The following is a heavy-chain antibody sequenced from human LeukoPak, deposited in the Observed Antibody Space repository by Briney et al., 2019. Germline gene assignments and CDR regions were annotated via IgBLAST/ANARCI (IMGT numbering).Heavy chain of an antibody. CDR3: AKDATGFSDFDY. CDR2: ISYDGSNK. D-gene: IGHD3-9*01. V-gene: IGHV3-30*18. Sequence: PGGSLRLSCAASGFNFRSFIMNWVRQAPGKGLEWVAVISYDGSNKYYADSVKGRFTISRDNSKNTLYLQMNNLRADDAAVYYCAKDATGFSDFDYWGQGTLVTVSS. J-gene: IGHJ4*02. CDR1: GFNFRSFI.